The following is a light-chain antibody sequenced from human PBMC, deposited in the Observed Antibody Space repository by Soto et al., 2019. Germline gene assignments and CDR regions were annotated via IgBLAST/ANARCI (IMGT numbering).Light chain of an antibody. Sequence: EIVLTQSPGALSLSPGERATLSCSASQSVSSSYLAWYQQKPGQAPRLLIYGASSRAIGIPDRFSGSGSGTDFTLTISRLEPEDFAVYYCQQYGSSPAFGQGTKVDIK. CDR1: QSVSSSY. CDR2: GAS. J-gene: IGKJ1*01. CDR3: QQYGSSPA. V-gene: IGKV3-20*01.